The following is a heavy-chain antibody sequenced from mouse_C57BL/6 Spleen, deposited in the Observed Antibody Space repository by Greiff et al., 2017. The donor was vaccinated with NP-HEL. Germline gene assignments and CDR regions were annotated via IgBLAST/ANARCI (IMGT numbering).Heavy chain of an antibody. J-gene: IGHJ2*01. Sequence: QVQLQQPGAELVMPGASVKLSCKASGYTFTSYWMHWVKQRPGQGLEWIGEIDPSDSYTNYNQKFKGKSTLTVDKSSSTAYMQLSSLTSEDSAVYYCARWTGTGVDYWGQGTTLTVSS. CDR3: ARWTGTGVDY. CDR2: IDPSDSYT. CDR1: GYTFTSYW. D-gene: IGHD4-1*01. V-gene: IGHV1-69*01.